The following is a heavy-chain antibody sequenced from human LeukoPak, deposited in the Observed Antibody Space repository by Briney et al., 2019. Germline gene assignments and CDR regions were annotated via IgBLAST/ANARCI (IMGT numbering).Heavy chain of an antibody. CDR3: VRGLLAAGRDLYYFDY. V-gene: IGHV4-30-2*01. CDR2: IYHSGST. J-gene: IGHJ4*02. CDR1: GGSISSGGYY. D-gene: IGHD6-25*01. Sequence: SQTLSLTCTVSGGSISSGGYYWSCIRQPPGKGLGCIGYIYHSGSTYYNPSLKSRVTMSVDTSKNQFSLTLNSVTAADTAVYYCVRGLLAAGRDLYYFDYWGQGTLVTVSS.